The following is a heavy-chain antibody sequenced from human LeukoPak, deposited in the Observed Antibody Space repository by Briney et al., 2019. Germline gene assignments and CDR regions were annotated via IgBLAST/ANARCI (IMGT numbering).Heavy chain of an antibody. Sequence: GGSLRLSCAASGFTVSSNYMSWVRQAPGQGLEWVSIIYSGGSTYYADSVKGRFTISRDNAKNSLYLQMNSLRAEDTAVYYCARVIYGDLHYYYYMDVWGKGTTVTVSS. D-gene: IGHD4-17*01. CDR3: ARVIYGDLHYYYYMDV. J-gene: IGHJ6*03. CDR1: GFTVSSNY. CDR2: IYSGGST. V-gene: IGHV3-53*01.